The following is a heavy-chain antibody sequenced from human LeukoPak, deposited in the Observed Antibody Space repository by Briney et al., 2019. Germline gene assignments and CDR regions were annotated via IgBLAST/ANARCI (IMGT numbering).Heavy chain of an antibody. CDR3: AREPPWDGDYYFDY. V-gene: IGHV3-30*04. CDR2: ISYDGSNK. D-gene: IGHD4-17*01. J-gene: IGHJ4*02. CDR1: GFTFSSYD. Sequence: GGSLRLSCAASGFTFSSYDMHWVRKAPGKGLEWVAVISYDGSNKYYADSVKGRFTISRDNSKNTLYLQMNSLRAEDTAVYYCAREPPWDGDYYFDYWGQGTLVTVSS.